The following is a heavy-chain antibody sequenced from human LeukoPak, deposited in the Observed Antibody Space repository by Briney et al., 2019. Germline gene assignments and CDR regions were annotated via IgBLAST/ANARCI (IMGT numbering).Heavy chain of an antibody. D-gene: IGHD3-3*01. J-gene: IGHJ4*02. Sequence: GGSLSLSCAASGFTFSSYAMHWVRQAPGKGLEWVAVISYDGSNKYYADSVKGRFTISRDNSKNTLYLQMNSLRAEDTAVYYCARDQSAIFGVVIGYWGQGTLVTVSS. V-gene: IGHV3-30-3*01. CDR3: ARDQSAIFGVVIGY. CDR2: ISYDGSNK. CDR1: GFTFSSYA.